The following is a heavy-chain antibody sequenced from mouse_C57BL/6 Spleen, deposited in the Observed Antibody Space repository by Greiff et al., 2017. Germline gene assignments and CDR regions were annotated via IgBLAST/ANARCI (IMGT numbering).Heavy chain of an antibody. CDR3: ASQVPAY. J-gene: IGHJ2*01. Sequence: QVQLKQSGPELVKPGASVTISCKASGYAFSSSWMNWVKQRPGKGLEWIGRIYPGDGATNYNGKFKGKATLTADNSSSTAYMQLSSLTSADSAVYFCASQVPAYWGQGTTLAVSS. CDR1: GYAFSSSW. V-gene: IGHV1-82*01. CDR2: IYPGDGAT. D-gene: IGHD3-2*02.